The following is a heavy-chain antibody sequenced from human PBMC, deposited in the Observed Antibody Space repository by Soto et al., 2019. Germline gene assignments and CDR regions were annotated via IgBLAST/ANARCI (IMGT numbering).Heavy chain of an antibody. D-gene: IGHD3-3*01. CDR1: GVTISSYA. J-gene: IGHJ5*02. V-gene: IGHV3-23*01. CDR2: VRKSGRNT. Sequence: GGSLILSCVASGVTISSYAMSWVRQAPGKGLEWVAAVRKSGRNTYYADFVKGRFTISRDNSKNTLYLQMNSLRAEDTAVYYCARDARITIFGVVITRSWFDPWGQGTLVTVSS. CDR3: ARDARITIFGVVITRSWFDP.